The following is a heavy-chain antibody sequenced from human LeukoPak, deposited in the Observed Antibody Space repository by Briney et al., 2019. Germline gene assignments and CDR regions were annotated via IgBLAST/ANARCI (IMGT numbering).Heavy chain of an antibody. D-gene: IGHD3-22*01. CDR2: IYYSGST. J-gene: IGHJ6*02. CDR1: GGSISSYY. CDR3: AGDSSGYFRYGMDV. Sequence: PSETLSLTCTVSGGSISSYYWSWIRQPPGKGLEWIGYIYYSGSTNYNPSPKSRVTISVDTSKNQFSLKLSSVTAADTAVYYCAGDSSGYFRYGMDVWGQGTTVTVSS. V-gene: IGHV4-59*01.